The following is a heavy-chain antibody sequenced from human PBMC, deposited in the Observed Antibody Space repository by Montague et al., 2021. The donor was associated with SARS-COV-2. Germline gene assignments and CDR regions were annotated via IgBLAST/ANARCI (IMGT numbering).Heavy chain of an antibody. J-gene: IGHJ4*02. CDR1: GFTFSTYA. V-gene: IGHV3-23*01. Sequence: SLRLSCAASGFTFSTYAMNWVRQAPGKGLEWVSGISSGGNKHHADSVKGRFTISRDDSRNTLYLQMHSLRAEDTAMYYCAKNFSGQFYFDDWGQGTLVAVS. CDR2: ISSGGNK. CDR3: AKNFSGQFYFDD. D-gene: IGHD2/OR15-2a*01.